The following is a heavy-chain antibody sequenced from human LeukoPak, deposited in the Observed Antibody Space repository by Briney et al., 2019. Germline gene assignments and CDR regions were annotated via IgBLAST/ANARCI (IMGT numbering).Heavy chain of an antibody. CDR2: ISYDGSNK. CDR1: GFTFSSYG. D-gene: IGHD3-10*01. J-gene: IGHJ4*02. CDR3: ARPTLEYYYGLGSFDY. Sequence: PGGSLRLSCAASGFTFSSYGMHWVRQAPGKGLEWVAVISYDGSNKYYADSVKGRFTISRDNSKNTLSLQMNTLRAEDTAIYYCARPTLEYYYGLGSFDYWGQGTLVTVSS. V-gene: IGHV3-30*03.